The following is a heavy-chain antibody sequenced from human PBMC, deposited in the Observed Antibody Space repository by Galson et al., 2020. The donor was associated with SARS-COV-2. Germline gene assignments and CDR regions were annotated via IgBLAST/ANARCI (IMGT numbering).Heavy chain of an antibody. CDR2: ISYDGRNK. D-gene: IGHD2-21*01. V-gene: IGHV3-30-3*01. J-gene: IGHJ6*02. CDR1: GFTFSSYA. Sequence: TGGSLRLSCAASGFTFSSYAMHWVRQAPGKGLEWVAVISYDGRNKYYADSVKGRFTISRAKSKNTLYLQLKSLRAEDMAVYYCARDLQGPVSLATVMGAYYYYGMDVWGQGTTVTVSS. CDR3: ARDLQGPVSLATVMGAYYYYGMDV.